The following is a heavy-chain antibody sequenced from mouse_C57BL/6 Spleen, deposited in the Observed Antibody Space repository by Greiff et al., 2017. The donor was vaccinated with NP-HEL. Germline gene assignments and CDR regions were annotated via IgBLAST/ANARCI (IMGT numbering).Heavy chain of an antibody. D-gene: IGHD4-1*01. CDR1: GGDGTECW. CDR2: IAPEKWDT. CDR3: TPNWDLAWFAY. V-gene: IGHV14-4*01. J-gene: IGHJ3*01. Sequence: EVQLQQSGSSLARPGASVKLCCTAVGGDGTECWMDVGWGGPEQGLEWIGWIAPEKWDTEYASKFQGKATITADTSSNTAYLQLSSLTSEDTAVYYCTPNWDLAWFAYWGQGTLVTVSA.